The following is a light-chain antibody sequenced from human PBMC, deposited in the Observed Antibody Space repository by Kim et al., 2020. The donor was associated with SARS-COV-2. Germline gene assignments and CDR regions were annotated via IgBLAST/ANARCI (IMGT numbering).Light chain of an antibody. J-gene: IGKJ2*01. Sequence: ASVGDSVTITCPASQSISSWLAWYQQKPGKAPKLLIYKASSLESGVPSRFSGSGSGTEFTLTISSLQPDDFATYYCQQYNSYSPYTFGRGTKLEI. V-gene: IGKV1-5*03. CDR2: KAS. CDR3: QQYNSYSPYT. CDR1: QSISSW.